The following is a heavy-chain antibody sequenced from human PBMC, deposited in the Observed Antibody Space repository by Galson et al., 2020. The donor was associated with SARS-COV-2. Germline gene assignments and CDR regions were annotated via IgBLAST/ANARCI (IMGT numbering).Heavy chain of an antibody. V-gene: IGHV4-38-2*01. CDR3: AFGEPGRVYFDY. D-gene: IGHD3-16*01. CDR2: VYDSGST. J-gene: IGHJ4*02. Sequence: SETLSLTCGVSGYSISSGYFWGWIRQPPGKGLEWLVSVYDSGSTYYNPSLRSRVSISVDTSKNQFSLKLTSVTAADTAVYYCAFGEPGRVYFDYWGQGTLVTVSS. CDR1: GYSISSGYF.